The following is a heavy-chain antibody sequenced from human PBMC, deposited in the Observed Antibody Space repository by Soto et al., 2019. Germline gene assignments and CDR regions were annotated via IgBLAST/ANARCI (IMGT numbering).Heavy chain of an antibody. CDR1: GGSISRGGYS. V-gene: IGHV4-30-2*01. J-gene: IGHJ3*02. Sequence: SETLSLTCAVSGGSISRGGYSCSWIRQPPGKGLGCIVYIYHSGSTYYNPSLKSRVTISVDRSKNQFSLKLNSVTAAATAVYYCARGGYYDSSGYGFDIWGQGTMVTVSS. CDR2: IYHSGST. CDR3: ARGGYYDSSGYGFDI. D-gene: IGHD3-22*01.